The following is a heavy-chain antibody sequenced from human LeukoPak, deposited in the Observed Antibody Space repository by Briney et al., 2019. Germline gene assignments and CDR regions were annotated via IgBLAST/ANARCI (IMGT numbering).Heavy chain of an antibody. CDR3: ARRGAHIAARQPFAFDI. J-gene: IGHJ3*02. D-gene: IGHD6-6*01. CDR2: IYYSGST. V-gene: IGHV4-59*01. CDR1: GGSISSYY. Sequence: SETLSLTCTVSGGSISSYYRSWIRQPPGKGLEWIGYIYYSGSTNYNSSLKSRVTISVDTSKNQFPLKLSSVTAADTAVYYCARRGAHIAARQPFAFDIWGQGTMVTVSA.